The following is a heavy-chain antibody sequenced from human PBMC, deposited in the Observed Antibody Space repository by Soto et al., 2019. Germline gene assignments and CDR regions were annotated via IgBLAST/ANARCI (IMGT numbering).Heavy chain of an antibody. CDR3: VRFGGAAAGPGDY. CDR2: ISSSGTTI. J-gene: IGHJ4*02. Sequence: PGGSLRLSCVASEFTFSSYDMNLVRQAPGKGLECVSYISSSGTTIYYTDSVKGRFTISRDNAKKSLYLQMNSLRAEDTAVYYCVRFGGAAAGPGDYWGQGTLVTVSS. CDR1: EFTFSSYD. D-gene: IGHD6-13*01. V-gene: IGHV3-48*03.